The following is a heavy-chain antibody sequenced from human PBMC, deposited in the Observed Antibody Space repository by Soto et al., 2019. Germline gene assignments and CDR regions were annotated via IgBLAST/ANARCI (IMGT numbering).Heavy chain of an antibody. V-gene: IGHV3-23*01. D-gene: IGHD5-18*01. CDR3: AKVRRRGDNFVFASWGLDV. J-gene: IGHJ6*02. CDR1: GFTFSSYA. CDR2: VSVSSGGT. Sequence: EVQLLESGGGLVQPGGSLRLSCAASGFTFSSYAMTWVRQGPEKGLEGVSTVSVSSGGTYYADSVKGRFTISRDNSKNTLYLQMNTLRGEDTAVYYCAKVRRRGDNFVFASWGLDVWGQGTTVTVSS.